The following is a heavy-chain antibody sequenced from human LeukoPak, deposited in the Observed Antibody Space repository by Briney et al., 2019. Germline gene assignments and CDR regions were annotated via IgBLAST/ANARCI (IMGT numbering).Heavy chain of an antibody. CDR2: IYHSGST. D-gene: IGHD3-22*01. Sequence: SETLSLTCTVSGYSISSGYYWGWIRQPPGKGLEWIGSIYHSGSTYYNPSLKSRVTISVDTSKNQFSLKLSSVTAADTAVYYCARTGGYYYDSSGYYNRLDYWGQGTLVTVSS. CDR3: ARTGGYYYDSSGYYNRLDY. V-gene: IGHV4-38-2*02. CDR1: GYSISSGYY. J-gene: IGHJ4*02.